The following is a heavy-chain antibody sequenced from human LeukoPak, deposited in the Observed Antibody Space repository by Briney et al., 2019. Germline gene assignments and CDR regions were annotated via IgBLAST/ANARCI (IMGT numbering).Heavy chain of an antibody. D-gene: IGHD6-13*01. V-gene: IGHV4-4*07. CDR1: GGSLSSSF. CDR3: VGETGGYSSSY. Sequence: KPSDTLSLTRTLSGGSLSSSFRSWIREPAGKGLVWIGRIYTSGSTYYNPSLKSRVTMSVDTPESQLSLNLSSVTAAGTAVYYCVGETGGYSSSYWGQGTLVTVSS. CDR2: IYTSGST. J-gene: IGHJ4*02.